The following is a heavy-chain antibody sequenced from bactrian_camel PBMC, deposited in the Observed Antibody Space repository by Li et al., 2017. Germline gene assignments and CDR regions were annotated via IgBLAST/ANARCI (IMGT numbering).Heavy chain of an antibody. J-gene: IGHJ4*01. CDR1: GYTYSVNC. CDR2: IYIGGGST. Sequence: QVQLVESGGGSVQAGGPLRLSCAAPGYTYSVNCMGWFRQAPGKERERVATIYIGGGSTDYADAVKGRFTISRDNAKGTVSLQMNSLKPEDTAIYYCAADNSRDYHLDSNSYPYWGQGTQVTVS. D-gene: IGHD1*01. V-gene: IGHV3S53*01. CDR3: AADNSRDYHLDSNSYPY.